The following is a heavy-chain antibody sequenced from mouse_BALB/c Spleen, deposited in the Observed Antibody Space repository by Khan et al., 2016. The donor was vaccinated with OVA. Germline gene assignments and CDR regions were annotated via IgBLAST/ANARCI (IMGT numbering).Heavy chain of an antibody. V-gene: IGHV1-31*01. Sequence: EVQLQQSGPELMKPGASVKISCKASGYSFTSYYIHWVMQSRGQSLEWIGYVDPFRAVPTYNQKFKGKATLPVDKSSSPAYIHLSNLTSEDSAVNYWKRKGYVAGVTYWGQGTVVTVSA. CDR3: KRKGYVAGVTY. CDR2: VDPFRAVP. D-gene: IGHD2-2*01. CDR1: GYSFTSYY. J-gene: IGHJ3*01.